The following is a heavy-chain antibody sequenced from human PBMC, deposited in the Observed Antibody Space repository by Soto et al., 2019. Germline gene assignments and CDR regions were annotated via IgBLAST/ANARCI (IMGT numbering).Heavy chain of an antibody. CDR2: IYYSGST. CDR3: ARKMINYYDSSGYSGAFDP. D-gene: IGHD3-22*01. V-gene: IGHV4-31*03. CDR1: GGSISSGGYY. J-gene: IGHJ5*02. Sequence: SETLSLTCTVSGGSISSGGYYWSWIRQHPGKGLEWIGYIYYSGSTYYNPSLKSRVTISVDTSKNQFYLKLSSVTAADTAVYYCARKMINYYDSSGYSGAFDPWGQGTLVTVSS.